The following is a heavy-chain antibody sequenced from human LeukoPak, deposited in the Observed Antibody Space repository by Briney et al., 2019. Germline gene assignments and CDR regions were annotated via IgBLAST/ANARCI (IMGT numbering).Heavy chain of an antibody. Sequence: SETLSLTCAVYGGSFSGYYWSWIRQPPGEGLEWIGEINHSGSTNYNTSLKSRVTISVDTSKNQFSLKLSSVTAADTALYYCARGRFGHTAPFGNWGQGTLVTVSS. CDR1: GGSFSGYY. D-gene: IGHD5-18*01. V-gene: IGHV4-34*01. CDR2: INHSGST. CDR3: ARGRFGHTAPFGN. J-gene: IGHJ4*02.